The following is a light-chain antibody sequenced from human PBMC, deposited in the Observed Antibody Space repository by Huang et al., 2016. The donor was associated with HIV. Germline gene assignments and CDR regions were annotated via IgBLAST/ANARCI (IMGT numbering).Light chain of an antibody. CDR3: QQYNNWPQVT. CDR1: QSVSGN. Sequence: EIVLTQSPATLSVFPGERATLSCRASQSVSGNLAWYQQKPGQAPRVLIHGASTRATGIPPKFSGSGSGTEFTLTFSRLEPEDFAVYYCQQYNNWPQVTFGQGTKLEIK. CDR2: GAS. V-gene: IGKV3-15*01. J-gene: IGKJ2*01.